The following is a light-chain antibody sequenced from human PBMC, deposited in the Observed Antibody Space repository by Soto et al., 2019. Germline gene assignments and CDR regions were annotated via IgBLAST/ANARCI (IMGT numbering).Light chain of an antibody. V-gene: IGLV2-14*01. Sequence: QSALTQPASVSGSPGQSITISCTGTDRDVGGYNYVSWYQQHPGKAPKLMIYEVSNRPSGVSNRFSGSKSGNTASLTISGIQAEDEADYYCSSYTSSSTLGFGGGTKLTVL. CDR1: DRDVGGYNY. CDR3: SSYTSSSTLG. J-gene: IGLJ2*01. CDR2: EVS.